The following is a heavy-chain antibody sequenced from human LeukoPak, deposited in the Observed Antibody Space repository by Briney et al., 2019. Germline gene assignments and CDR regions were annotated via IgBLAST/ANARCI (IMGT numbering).Heavy chain of an antibody. Sequence: ASVKVSCKAPGYSFNSQGMNWVRQAPGQGLEWMGWINTDSGSPTYAQGFTGRFVFSLDSSVSTAYLQISNLMPEDTAKYYCAREILRFDIWGQGTMVTVSS. CDR2: INTDSGSP. CDR3: AREILRFDI. J-gene: IGHJ3*02. V-gene: IGHV7-4-1*02. CDR1: GYSFNSQG.